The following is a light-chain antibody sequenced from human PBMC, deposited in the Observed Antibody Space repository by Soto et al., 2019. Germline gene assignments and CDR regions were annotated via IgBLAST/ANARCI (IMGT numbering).Light chain of an antibody. J-gene: IGKJ1*01. V-gene: IGKV3-15*01. Sequence: EIVMTQSPATLSVSPGERATLSCRASQSVSSNLAWYQQKPGQAPRLLIYGASTRATGIPARFSGSGSGTDFPLTISPLQSEDFVVYYCQHYNHSPLTFGQGPNVQIK. CDR3: QHYNHSPLT. CDR1: QSVSSN. CDR2: GAS.